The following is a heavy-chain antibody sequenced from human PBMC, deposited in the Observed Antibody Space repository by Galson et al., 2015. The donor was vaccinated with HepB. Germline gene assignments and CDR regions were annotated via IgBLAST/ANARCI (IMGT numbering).Heavy chain of an antibody. V-gene: IGHV3-23*01. Sequence: SLRLSCAGSGFIFRHHAMAWLRQAPGKGLEWVSGINGRGSTSSYSAAVKGRFSISRDNSKDTVFLQMDNLRAEDTAVYYCVKEGSWFGGDWFDPWGQGALVTVS. CDR3: VKEGSWFGGDWFDP. J-gene: IGHJ5*02. CDR1: GFIFRHHA. CDR2: INGRGSTS. D-gene: IGHD3-16*01.